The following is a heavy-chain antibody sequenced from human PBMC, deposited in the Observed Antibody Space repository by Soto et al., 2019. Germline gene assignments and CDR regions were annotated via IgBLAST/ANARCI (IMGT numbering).Heavy chain of an antibody. J-gene: IGHJ4*02. V-gene: IGHV4-31*03. Sequence: SETLSLTCTVSGGSISSGGSYWNWIRQRPGKGLEWIGYIYHSGSFYYTPSLKGRAIISADTSKNQFALKLSSVTAADTAVYYCARAPETPFIFRMVRPSLFAHLGQGTL. CDR1: GGSISSGGSY. CDR2: IYHSGSF. CDR3: ARAPETPFIFRMVRPSLFAH. D-gene: IGHD3-16*02.